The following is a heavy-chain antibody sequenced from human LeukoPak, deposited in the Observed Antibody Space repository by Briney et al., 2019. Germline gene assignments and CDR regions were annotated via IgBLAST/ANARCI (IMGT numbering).Heavy chain of an antibody. CDR3: ARWKWNYVAFDI. V-gene: IGHV3-7*01. J-gene: IGHJ3*02. CDR1: GFTFSSYW. Sequence: PGGSLRLSCAASGFTFSSYWMSWVRQAPGKGLKGVANIKLDGSEKYYVDSVKGRFTISRDNAKKSLYLQLNSLRAEDTAVYYCARWKWNYVAFDIWGQGTKVTVSS. CDR2: IKLDGSEK. D-gene: IGHD1-7*01.